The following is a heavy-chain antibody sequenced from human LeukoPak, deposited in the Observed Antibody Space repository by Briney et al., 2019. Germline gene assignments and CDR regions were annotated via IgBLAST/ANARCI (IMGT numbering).Heavy chain of an antibody. D-gene: IGHD2-15*01. CDR2: VNGDGSDT. CDR3: AAPSVVAAFQR. CDR1: GFTFNSYW. V-gene: IGHV3-74*01. Sequence: GGSLRLSCAASGFTFNSYWLHWVRQAPGKGLVWVSRVNGDGSDTSYADSVKGRFTISRDNAKNTLYLQMNSLRAEDTAVYFCAAPSVVAAFQRWGQGTLVTVSS. J-gene: IGHJ1*01.